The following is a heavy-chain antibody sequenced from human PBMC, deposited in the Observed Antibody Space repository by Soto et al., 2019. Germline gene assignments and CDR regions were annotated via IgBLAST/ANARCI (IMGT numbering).Heavy chain of an antibody. V-gene: IGHV3-7*03. Sequence: EVQLMESGGGLVQPGGSLRLSCAASGFTFSTYWMDWVRQTPGKGLEWVANINQDGSEKNYVDSVKGRFTISRDNAQNTLYLQMNSLTAEDSAVYYCAKDRERDAWYEDYWGQGTLVTVSS. J-gene: IGHJ4*02. CDR1: GFTFSTYW. D-gene: IGHD6-13*01. CDR2: INQDGSEK. CDR3: AKDRERDAWYEDY.